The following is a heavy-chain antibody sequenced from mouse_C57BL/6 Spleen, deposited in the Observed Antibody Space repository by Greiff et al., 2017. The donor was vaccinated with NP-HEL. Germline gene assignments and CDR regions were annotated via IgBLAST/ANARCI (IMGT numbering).Heavy chain of an antibody. V-gene: IGHV5-17*01. Sequence: EVKLMESGGGLVKPGGSLKLSCAASGFTFSDYGMHWVRQAPEKGLEWVAYISSGSSTIYYADTVKGRFTISRDNAKNTLFLQMTSLRSEDTAMYYCARPIYYDYDGAMDYWGQGTSVTVSS. CDR1: GFTFSDYG. J-gene: IGHJ4*01. CDR2: ISSGSSTI. CDR3: ARPIYYDYDGAMDY. D-gene: IGHD2-4*01.